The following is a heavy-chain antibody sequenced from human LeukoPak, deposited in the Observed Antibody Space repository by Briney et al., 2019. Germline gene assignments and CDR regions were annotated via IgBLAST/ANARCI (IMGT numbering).Heavy chain of an antibody. CDR1: GFTFRMHA. D-gene: IGHD2-2*01. Sequence: PGGSLRLSCAASGFTFRMHAMSWVRQAPGKGLEWVSGITDTGFATFYADSVRGRFTISRDNSRDTLYLQMDSLRAEDTAVYYCARAGFCSTTTCYNPFDYWGQGTRVTVSS. CDR2: ITDTGFAT. J-gene: IGHJ4*02. V-gene: IGHV3-23*01. CDR3: ARAGFCSTTTCYNPFDY.